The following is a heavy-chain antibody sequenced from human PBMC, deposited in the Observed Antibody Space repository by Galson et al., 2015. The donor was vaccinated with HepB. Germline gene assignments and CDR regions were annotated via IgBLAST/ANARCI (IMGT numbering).Heavy chain of an antibody. V-gene: IGHV1-2*06. D-gene: IGHD1-14*01. CDR3: ARAGTTWGLFSYYDLDG. Sequence: SVKVSCKASGYTFPAYYVHWVRQAPGQGLEWMGRINPNSGGTNFAQKFQDRVTMTRDKSINTAYLELSRLRTDDTAVYYCARAGTTWGLFSYYDLDGWGQGTTLTVSS. CDR2: INPNSGGT. J-gene: IGHJ6*02. CDR1: GYTFPAYY.